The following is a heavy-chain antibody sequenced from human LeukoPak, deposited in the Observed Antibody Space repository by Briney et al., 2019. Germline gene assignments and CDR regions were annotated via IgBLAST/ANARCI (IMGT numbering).Heavy chain of an antibody. CDR2: VYITGPT. D-gene: IGHD5-18*01. CDR1: GGSFSGHY. Sequence: SETPSLTCTVSGGSFSGHYWTWIRQPAGRGLEFIGRVYITGPTNYNASLLGRVTMSVDTSKSQFSLNLTSVTAADTAVYYCARAHTPLRSDYYYYLDVWGKGTTVTVS. J-gene: IGHJ6*03. CDR3: ARAHTPLRSDYYYYLDV. V-gene: IGHV4-4*07.